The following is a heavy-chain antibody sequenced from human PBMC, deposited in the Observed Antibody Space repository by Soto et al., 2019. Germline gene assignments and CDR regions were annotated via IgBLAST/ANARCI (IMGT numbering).Heavy chain of an antibody. CDR3: ARDRTTTSYGSYFDY. CDR2: IYYSGST. V-gene: IGHV4-30-4*01. J-gene: IGHJ4*02. Sequence: PSETLSLTCTVSGGSISSGYYYWSWIRQPPGKGLEWIGYIYYSGSTYYNPSLKSRVTISVDTSKNQFSLKLSSVTAADTAVYYCARDRTTTSYGSYFDYWGQGTLVTVPQ. CDR1: GGSISSGYYY. D-gene: IGHD4-17*01.